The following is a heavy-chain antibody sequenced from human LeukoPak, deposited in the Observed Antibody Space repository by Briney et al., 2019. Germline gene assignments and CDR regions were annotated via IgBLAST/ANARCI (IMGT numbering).Heavy chain of an antibody. D-gene: IGHD2-2*01. CDR2: INPNSGGT. J-gene: IGHJ4*02. V-gene: IGHV1-2*02. CDR1: GYTFTSYG. CDR3: ATGGYCSSTSCYPFDY. Sequence: ASVKVSCKASGYTFTSYGISWVRQAPGQGLEWMGWINPNSGGTNYARKFQGRVTMTRDTSISTAYMELSRLRSDDTAVYYCATGGYCSSTSCYPFDYWGQGTLVTVSS.